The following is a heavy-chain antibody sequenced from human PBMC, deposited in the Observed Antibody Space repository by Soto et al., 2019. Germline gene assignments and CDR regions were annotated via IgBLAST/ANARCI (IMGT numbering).Heavy chain of an antibody. CDR3: VRDQKYFRVNGKWFDS. Sequence: ASVKVSCKASGYTSADFGSSWVRQAPGQGLEWMGWVSGNNGASNPAPKVQGRITMTLDTSTGVSYMALRSLRSDDTAIYYCVRDQKYFRVNGKWFDSWGQGTLLAVSS. J-gene: IGHJ5*01. D-gene: IGHD2-2*01. CDR1: GYTSADFG. V-gene: IGHV1-18*04. CDR2: VSGNNGAS.